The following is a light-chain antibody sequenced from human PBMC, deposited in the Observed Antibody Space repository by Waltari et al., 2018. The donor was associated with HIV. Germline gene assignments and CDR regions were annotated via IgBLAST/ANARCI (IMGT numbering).Light chain of an antibody. CDR1: QTVNNK. V-gene: IGKV1-39*01. CDR2: DAS. J-gene: IGKJ3*01. CDR3: QQSFSYPLT. Sequence: DIQMTQSPSSLSASVGDSVTFTCRASQTVNNKLNWYQQKPGEAPKVVIYDASTLESGVPSRFRGGGSRTDFTLTITSLQLDDFATYFCQQSFSYPLTFGPGTKVDI.